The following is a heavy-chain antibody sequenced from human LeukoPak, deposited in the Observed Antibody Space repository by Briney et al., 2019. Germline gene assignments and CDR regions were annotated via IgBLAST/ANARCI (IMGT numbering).Heavy chain of an antibody. V-gene: IGHV3-48*03. D-gene: IGHD2-2*01. Sequence: GGSLRLSCAASGFTFSSYEMNWVRQAPGKGLEWVSYISSSGSTIYYADSVKGRFTISRDNAKNSLYLQMNSLRAEDTAVYYCARGQRGIVVVPGLDAFDIWGQGTMVTVSS. J-gene: IGHJ3*02. CDR1: GFTFSSYE. CDR3: ARGQRGIVVVPGLDAFDI. CDR2: ISSSGSTI.